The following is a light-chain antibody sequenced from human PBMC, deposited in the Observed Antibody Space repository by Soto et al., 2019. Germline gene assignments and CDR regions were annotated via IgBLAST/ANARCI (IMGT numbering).Light chain of an antibody. V-gene: IGLV2-11*01. J-gene: IGLJ1*01. CDR2: DVT. CDR1: RSDVGGYNS. CDR3: CSYAVTYYV. Sequence: QSPLTQPRSVSGSPGQSVTISCTGTRSDVGGYNSVSWYQQHPGKAPKLMIYDVTKRPSGVPDHFSGSKSGNTASLTISGLQAEDEADYYCCSYAVTYYVFGTGTKLTVL.